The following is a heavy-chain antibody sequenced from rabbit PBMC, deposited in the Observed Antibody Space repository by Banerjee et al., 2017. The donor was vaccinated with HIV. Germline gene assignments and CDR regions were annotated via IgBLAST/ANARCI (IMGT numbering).Heavy chain of an antibody. Sequence: QSLEESGGDLVKPGGTLTLTCTVSGFSFSSSYWICWVRQAPGKGLEWIACIYAGSGGSTYYASWAKGRFTISKTSSTTVTLQMTSLTAADTATYFCARWGVLYASSSGVGNLWGPGTLVTV. V-gene: IGHV1S40*01. D-gene: IGHD1-1*01. CDR1: GFSFSSSYW. CDR2: IYAGSGGST. J-gene: IGHJ4*01. CDR3: ARWGVLYASSSGVGNL.